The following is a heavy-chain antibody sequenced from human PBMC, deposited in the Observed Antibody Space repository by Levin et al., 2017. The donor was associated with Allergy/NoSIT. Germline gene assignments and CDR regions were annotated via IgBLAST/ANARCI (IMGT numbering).Heavy chain of an antibody. CDR3: ARVPGYSSSWYLGLISYEYYFDY. CDR2: INHSGST. CDR1: GGSFSGYY. D-gene: IGHD6-13*01. V-gene: IGHV4-34*01. Sequence: PSETLSLTCAVYGGSFSGYYWSWIRQPPGKGLEWIGEINHSGSTNYNPSLKSRVTISVDTSKNQFSLKLSSVTAADTAVYYCARVPGYSSSWYLGLISYEYYFDYWGQGTLVTVSS. J-gene: IGHJ4*02.